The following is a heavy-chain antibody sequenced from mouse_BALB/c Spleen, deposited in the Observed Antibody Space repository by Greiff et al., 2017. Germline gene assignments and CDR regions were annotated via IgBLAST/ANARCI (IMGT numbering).Heavy chain of an antibody. CDR3: ARGRDGRSH. CDR2: ISSGGST. J-gene: IGHJ2*01. D-gene: IGHD2-3*01. V-gene: IGHV5-6-5*01. CDR1: GFTFSSYA. Sequence: DVMLVESGGGLVKPGGSLKLSCAASGFTFSSYAMSWVRQTPEKRLEWVASISSGGSTYYPDSVKGRFTISRDNARNILYLQMSSLRSEDTAMYYCARGRDGRSHWGQGTTLTVSS.